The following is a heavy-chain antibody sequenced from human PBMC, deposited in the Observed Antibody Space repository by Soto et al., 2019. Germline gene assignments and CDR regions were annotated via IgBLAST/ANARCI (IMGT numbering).Heavy chain of an antibody. CDR2: ISSSSSYI. CDR1: GFTFSSYS. D-gene: IGHD3-22*01. CDR3: ARDLGPYYYDSSGYYYLGY. Sequence: GGSLRLSCAASGFTFSSYSMNWVRQAPGKGLEWVSSISSSSSYIYYADSVKGRFTISRDNAKNSLYLQMNSLRAEDTAVYYCARDLGPYYYDSSGYYYLGYWGQGTLVTVSS. V-gene: IGHV3-21*01. J-gene: IGHJ4*02.